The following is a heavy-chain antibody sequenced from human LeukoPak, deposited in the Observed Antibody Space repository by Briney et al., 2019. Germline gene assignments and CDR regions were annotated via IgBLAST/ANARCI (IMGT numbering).Heavy chain of an antibody. J-gene: IGHJ4*02. D-gene: IGHD4-11*01. CDR2: INQGGSA. CDR3: ARVESYSNYFDY. V-gene: IGHV4-30-2*01. CDR1: GDSIINNIYY. Sequence: PSQTLSLTCAVSGDSIINNIYYWNWIRQPPGKGLEWIGYINQGGSAYYNPSLESRVTISVDTSQNRFSLKLNSVTAADTAVYYCARVESYSNYFDYWGQGTLVTVSS.